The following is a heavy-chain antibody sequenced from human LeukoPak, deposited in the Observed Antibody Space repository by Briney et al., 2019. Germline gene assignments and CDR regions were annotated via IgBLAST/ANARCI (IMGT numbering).Heavy chain of an antibody. CDR1: GFTFSSYG. CDR2: IRYDGSNK. V-gene: IGHV3-30*02. J-gene: IGHJ4*02. CDR3: AKDSPSWVGYFDY. D-gene: IGHD1-26*01. Sequence: AGGSLRLSCAASGFTFSSYGMHWVRQAPGKGLEWVAFIRYDGSNKYYADSVKGRFTISRDNSKDTLYLQMNSLRAEDTAVYYCAKDSPSWVGYFDYWGQGTLVTVSS.